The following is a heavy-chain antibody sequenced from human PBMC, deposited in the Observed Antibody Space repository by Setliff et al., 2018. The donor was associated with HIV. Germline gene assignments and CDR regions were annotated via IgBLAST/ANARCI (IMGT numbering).Heavy chain of an antibody. J-gene: IGHJ4*02. V-gene: IGHV1-3*04. Sequence: ASVKVSCKASGYIFSSYTMHWVRRAPGQRLEWMGWINTANYKTKYSQKFQGRVTITRDTSASTAYMELSSLRSEDTAVYYCAKEGDRYGLDLDYWGQGTLVTAPQ. CDR2: INTANYKT. CDR3: AKEGDRYGLDLDY. CDR1: GYIFSSYT. D-gene: IGHD5-18*01.